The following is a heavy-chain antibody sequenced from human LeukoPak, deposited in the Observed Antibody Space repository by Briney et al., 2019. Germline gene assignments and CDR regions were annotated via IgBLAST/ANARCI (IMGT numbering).Heavy chain of an antibody. CDR1: GGSISSYY. Sequence: PSETLSLTCTVSGGSISSYYWSWIRQPPGKGLEWIGYIYYSGSTSYNPSLKSRVTISVDTSKNQFSLKLSSVTAADTAVYYCARGPVGATPGWYFDLWGRGTLVTVSS. V-gene: IGHV4-59*01. CDR3: ARGPVGATPGWYFDL. CDR2: IYYSGST. J-gene: IGHJ2*01. D-gene: IGHD1-26*01.